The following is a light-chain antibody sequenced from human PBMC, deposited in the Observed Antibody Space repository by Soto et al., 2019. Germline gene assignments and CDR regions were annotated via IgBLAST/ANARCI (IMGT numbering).Light chain of an antibody. J-gene: IGKJ5*01. Sequence: DIVMTQSPDSLAVSLGERATINCKSSKSVFYSSNNKNYLAWYQQKPGQPPKLXIYWASTRDSGVPDRFSGSGSGTDFTLTISSLQAEDVAVYYCQQYYSTPITFGQGTRLEIK. CDR2: WAS. CDR1: KSVFYSSNNKNY. V-gene: IGKV4-1*01. CDR3: QQYYSTPIT.